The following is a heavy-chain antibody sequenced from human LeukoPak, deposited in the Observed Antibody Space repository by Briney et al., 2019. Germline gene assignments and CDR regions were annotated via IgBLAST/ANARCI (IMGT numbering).Heavy chain of an antibody. CDR1: GYTFTGYY. V-gene: IGHV1-2*02. J-gene: IGHJ4*02. D-gene: IGHD2-2*01. CDR3: ARGRYCSSTSCYPYYFDY. CDR2: INPNSGGT. Sequence: ASVKVSCKASGYTFTGYYMHWVRQAPGQGLEWMGWINPNSGGTNYAQKLQGRVTMTTDTSTSTAYMELRSLRSDDTAVYYCARGRYCSSTSCYPYYFDYWGQGTLVTVSS.